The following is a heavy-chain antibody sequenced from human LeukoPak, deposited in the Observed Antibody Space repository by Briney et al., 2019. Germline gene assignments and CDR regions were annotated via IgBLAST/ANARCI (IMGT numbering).Heavy chain of an antibody. J-gene: IGHJ4*02. CDR2: INTDSGNP. CDR1: GYTFSSYI. Sequence: ASVKVSCKASGYTFSSYIMNWVRQAPGQGLEWMGWINTDSGNPTYAQGFTGRFVFSLDTSVSTAYLQINSLKAEDTAVYYCARVGSSCYRGTDTFDLWGQGTLVTVSS. V-gene: IGHV7-4-1*02. D-gene: IGHD2-2*02. CDR3: ARVGSSCYRGTDTFDL.